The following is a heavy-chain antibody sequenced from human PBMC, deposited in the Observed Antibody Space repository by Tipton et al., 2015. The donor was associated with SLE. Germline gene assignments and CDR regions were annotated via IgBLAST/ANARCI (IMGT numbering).Heavy chain of an antibody. CDR1: GFTFSSYD. CDR3: ARDRGSGRYGGAFDI. Sequence: SLRLSCAASGFTFSSYDMHWVRQATGKGLEWVSAIGTAGDPYYPGSVKGRFTISRENAKNSLYLQMNSLRAEDTAVYYCARDRGSGRYGGAFDIWGQGTMVTVSS. CDR2: IGTAGDP. J-gene: IGHJ3*02. D-gene: IGHD6-19*01. V-gene: IGHV3-13*05.